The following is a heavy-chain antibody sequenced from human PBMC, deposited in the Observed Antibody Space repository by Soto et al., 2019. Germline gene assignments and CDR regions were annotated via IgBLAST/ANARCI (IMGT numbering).Heavy chain of an antibody. CDR3: ERDVGGVAATVYGMDV. V-gene: IGHV1-8*01. J-gene: IGHJ6*02. CDR1: GYTFTSYD. D-gene: IGHD2-15*01. CDR2: MNPNSGNT. Sequence: ASVKVSCKASGYTFTSYDSNWVRQATGQGLEWMGWMNPNSGNTGYAQKFQGRVTMTRNTAISTAYMELSSLRSDDTAVYYCERDVGGVAATVYGMDVGGQGPTVTVSS.